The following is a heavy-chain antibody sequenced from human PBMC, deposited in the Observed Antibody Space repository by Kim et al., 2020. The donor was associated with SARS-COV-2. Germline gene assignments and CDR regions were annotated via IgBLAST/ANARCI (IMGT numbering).Heavy chain of an antibody. CDR1: GGSITSSSFY. CDR2: ILYSGRT. J-gene: IGHJ6*01. CDR3: ATAHGWGMNRGVKYG. V-gene: IGHV4-39*01. D-gene: IGHD3-10*01. Sequence: SETLSLTCTVSGGSITSSSFYWGWIRQPPGKGLECIGSILYSGRTYYNPSLRSRVTVSVDRSRNQFSLNLASVTAADTAVYYCATAHGWGMNRGVKYG.